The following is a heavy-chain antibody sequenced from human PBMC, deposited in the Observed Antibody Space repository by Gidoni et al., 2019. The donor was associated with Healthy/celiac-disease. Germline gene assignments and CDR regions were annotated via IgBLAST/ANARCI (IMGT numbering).Heavy chain of an antibody. Sequence: QVQLVQSGAEVKKPGASVKVSFKASVYTFTSYDINWVRQATGQGLEWMGWMNPNSGKTGYAQKFQGRVTMTRNTSIRTDYMELSRLRSEDTAVYYCARGIQLWLGEAYYYYYGMDVWGQGTTVTVSS. D-gene: IGHD5-18*01. V-gene: IGHV1-8*01. CDR3: ARGIQLWLGEAYYYYYGMDV. CDR1: VYTFTSYD. CDR2: MNPNSGKT. J-gene: IGHJ6*02.